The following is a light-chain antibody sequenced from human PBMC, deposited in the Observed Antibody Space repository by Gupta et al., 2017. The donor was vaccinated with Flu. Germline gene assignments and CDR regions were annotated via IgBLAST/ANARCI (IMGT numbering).Light chain of an antibody. V-gene: IGLV2-14*01. CDR3: SSYTSTSTLWL. J-gene: IGLJ3*02. Sequence: VSGSPGQSITISCTGTSSDVGGYNYVSWYQHHPGKAPKLMIYEVSNRPSGVSNRFSGSKSGNTASLTISGLQAEDEANYYCSSYTSTSTLWLFGGGTKLTVL. CDR1: SSDVGGYNY. CDR2: EVS.